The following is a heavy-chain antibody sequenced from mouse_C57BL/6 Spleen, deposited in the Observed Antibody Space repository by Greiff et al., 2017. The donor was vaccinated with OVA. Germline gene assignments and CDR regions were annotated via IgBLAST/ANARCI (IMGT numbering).Heavy chain of an antibody. Sequence: ESGAELARPGASVKLSCKASGYTFTSYGISWVKQRTGQGLEWIGEIYPRSGNTYYNEKFKGKATLTADKSSSTAYMELRSLTSEDSAVYFCARASSNYVPEGAMDYWGQGTSVTVSS. CDR1: GYTFTSYG. V-gene: IGHV1-81*01. D-gene: IGHD2-5*01. CDR3: ARASSNYVPEGAMDY. CDR2: IYPRSGNT. J-gene: IGHJ4*01.